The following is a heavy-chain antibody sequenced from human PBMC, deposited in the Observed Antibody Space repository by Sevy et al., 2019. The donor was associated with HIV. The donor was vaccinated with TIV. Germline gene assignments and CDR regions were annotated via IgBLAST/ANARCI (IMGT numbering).Heavy chain of an antibody. CDR3: ATTKDYYDSSGYPFDY. V-gene: IGHV1-24*01. J-gene: IGHJ4*02. D-gene: IGHD3-22*01. Sequence: ASVKVSCKVSGYTLAKFSIHWVRQAPGKGLEWMTSFDPEDGDPEDGKTIYAQKFLGRVTMTEDTSTDTAYMELSSLRSDDTAVYYCATTKDYYDSSGYPFDYWGQGPLVTVSS. CDR1: GYTLAKFS. CDR2: FDPEDGDPEDGKT.